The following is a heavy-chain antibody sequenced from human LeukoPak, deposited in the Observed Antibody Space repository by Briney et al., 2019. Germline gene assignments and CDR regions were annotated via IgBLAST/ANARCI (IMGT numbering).Heavy chain of an antibody. J-gene: IGHJ4*02. D-gene: IGHD3-9*01. CDR2: ISGSGGST. CDR3: AKSHPTYYDILTGLFDY. Sequence: GGSLRLSCAASGFTFSSYAMSWVRQAPGKGLEWVSAISGSGGSTYYADSVKGRFTISRDNSKNALYLQMNSLRAEDTAVYYCAKSHPTYYDILTGLFDYWGQGTLVTVSS. V-gene: IGHV3-23*01. CDR1: GFTFSSYA.